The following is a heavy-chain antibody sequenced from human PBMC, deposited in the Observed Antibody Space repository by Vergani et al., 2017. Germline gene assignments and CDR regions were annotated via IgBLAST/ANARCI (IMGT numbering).Heavy chain of an antibody. CDR1: LGSFSSSSYY. CDR3: ARQGAGGRAFDI. J-gene: IGHJ3*02. CDR2: IYYSGST. V-gene: IGHV4-39*01. Sequence: QLQLQESGPGLVKPSETLSLTCTVSLGSFSSSSYYWGWIRQPPGKGLEWIGTIYYSGSTYYNPSLKSGVTISVDTSKNQFSLKLSSVTAADTAVYYCARQGAGGRAFDIWGQGAMVTVSP. D-gene: IGHD1-26*01.